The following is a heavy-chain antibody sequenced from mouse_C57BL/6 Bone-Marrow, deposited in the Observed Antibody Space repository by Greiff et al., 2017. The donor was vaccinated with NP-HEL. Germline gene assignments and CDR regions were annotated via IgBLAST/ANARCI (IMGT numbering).Heavy chain of an antibody. CDR3: ASVRLGFAY. Sequence: LQESGPGLVAPSQSLSITCTVSGFSLTSYGVDWIRQSPGKGLEWLGVIWGVGSTNYNSALKSRLSISKDNSKSQVFLKMNSLQTDDTAMYYCASVRLGFAYWGQGTLVTVSA. CDR2: IWGVGST. D-gene: IGHD2-12*01. J-gene: IGHJ3*01. CDR1: GFSLTSYG. V-gene: IGHV2-6*01.